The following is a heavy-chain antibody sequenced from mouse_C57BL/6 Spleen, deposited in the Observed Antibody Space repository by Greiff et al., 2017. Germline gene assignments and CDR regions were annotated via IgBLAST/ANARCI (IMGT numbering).Heavy chain of an antibody. V-gene: IGHV1-64*01. D-gene: IGHD1-1*01. Sequence: VQLQQSGAELVKPGASVKLSCKASGYTFTSYWMHWVKQRPGQGLEWIGMIHPNSGSTNYNEKFKSKATLTVDKSSSTAYMQLSSLTSEDSAVYYCARRRVAPYAMDYWGQGTSGTVSS. CDR3: ARRRVAPYAMDY. J-gene: IGHJ4*01. CDR1: GYTFTSYW. CDR2: IHPNSGST.